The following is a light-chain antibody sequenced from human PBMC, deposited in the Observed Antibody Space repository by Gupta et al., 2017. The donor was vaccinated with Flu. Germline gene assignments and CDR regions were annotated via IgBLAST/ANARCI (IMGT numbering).Light chain of an antibody. CDR1: QSVSSY. J-gene: IGKJ2*01. V-gene: IGKV3-11*01. CDR2: DAS. Sequence: EIVLTQSPATLSLSPGEGATLSCRASQSVSSYLAWYQQKPGQAPRLLIYDASNSATGIPARFSGSGSGTDFTLTIISLEPEDFALYYCQQRGNWPYTFGQGTRLEIK. CDR3: QQRGNWPYT.